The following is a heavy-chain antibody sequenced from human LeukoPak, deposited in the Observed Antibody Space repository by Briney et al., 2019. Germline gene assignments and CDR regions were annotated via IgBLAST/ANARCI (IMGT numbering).Heavy chain of an antibody. CDR1: GYIFTSYY. Sequence: ASVTISCKASGYIFTSYYMHWVRRAPGQGLEWMGIINPRVGSTSYAQKFQGTVTMTSDTSTSTVYMELSSLRSGDTAVYYCARGGPVGNYDSSAYYLHWGQGTLVTVSS. J-gene: IGHJ4*02. V-gene: IGHV1-46*01. CDR2: INPRVGST. CDR3: ARGGPVGNYDSSAYYLH. D-gene: IGHD3-22*01.